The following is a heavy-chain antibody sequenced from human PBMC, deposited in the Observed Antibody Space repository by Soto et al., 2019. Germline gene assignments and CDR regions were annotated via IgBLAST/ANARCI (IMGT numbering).Heavy chain of an antibody. Sequence: ASVKVSCKASGYTFTSYGISWVRQAPGQGLEWMGWISAYNGNTNYAQKLQGRVTMTTDTSTSTAYMGLRSLRSDDTAVYYCARDRSNSYYGGNSDAFDIWGQGTMVTVSS. D-gene: IGHD4-17*01. CDR2: ISAYNGNT. V-gene: IGHV1-18*01. CDR3: ARDRSNSYYGGNSDAFDI. CDR1: GYTFTSYG. J-gene: IGHJ3*02.